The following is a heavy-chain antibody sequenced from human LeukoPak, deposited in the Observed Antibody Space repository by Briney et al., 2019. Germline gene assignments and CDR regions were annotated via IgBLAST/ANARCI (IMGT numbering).Heavy chain of an antibody. Sequence: KSSETLSLTCTVSGGSISTYSYYWGWIRQPPGKGLEWIGSIYYSGSTYYNPSLKSRVTISADMSRNQFSLRLSSVTATDPTVYYCARHKGWAGATDYGMDVWGQGTTVTVSS. V-gene: IGHV4-39*01. CDR3: ARHKGWAGATDYGMDV. CDR1: GGSISTYSYY. CDR2: IYYSGST. D-gene: IGHD1-26*01. J-gene: IGHJ6*02.